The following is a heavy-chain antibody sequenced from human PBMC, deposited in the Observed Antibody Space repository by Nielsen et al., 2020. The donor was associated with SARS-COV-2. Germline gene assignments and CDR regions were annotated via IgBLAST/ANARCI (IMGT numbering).Heavy chain of an antibody. V-gene: IGHV3-30*03. D-gene: IGHD3-22*01. CDR3: ASEASSSWKSATV. J-gene: IGHJ6*02. CDR1: GFTFSSYG. Sequence: SLKISCAASGFTFSSYGMHWVRQAPGKGLEWVAVISYDGSNKYYADSVKGRFTISRDNSKNTLYLQMNSLRAEDTAVYYCASEASSSWKSATVWGQGTTVTVSS. CDR2: ISYDGSNK.